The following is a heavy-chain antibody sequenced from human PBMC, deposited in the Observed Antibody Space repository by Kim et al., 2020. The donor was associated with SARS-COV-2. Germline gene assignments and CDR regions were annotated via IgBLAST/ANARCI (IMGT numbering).Heavy chain of an antibody. Sequence: GGSLRLSCAASGFTFSSYAMHWVRQAPGKGLECVAFISYDGSNKYYADSVKGRFTISRDNSKNTLYLQMNSLRAEDTAVYYCARGWGYCSSTSCPGGWFDPWGQGTLVTVSS. D-gene: IGHD2-2*01. J-gene: IGHJ5*02. V-gene: IGHV3-30*04. CDR1: GFTFSSYA. CDR3: ARGWGYCSSTSCPGGWFDP. CDR2: ISYDGSNK.